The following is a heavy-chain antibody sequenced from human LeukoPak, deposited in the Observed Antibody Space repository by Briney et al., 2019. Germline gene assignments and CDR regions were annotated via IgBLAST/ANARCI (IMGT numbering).Heavy chain of an antibody. CDR2: IDQDGRDK. CDR3: AKTSLGWLDP. D-gene: IGHD7-27*01. J-gene: IGHJ5*02. V-gene: IGHV3-7*01. Sequence: GGSLRLSCAASGFTFSDYWMSWVRQAPGKGLEWVATIDQDGRDKFSVDSVKGRFTISRDNARNSMYLQMKSLRVEDTAVYYWAKTSLGWLDPWGQGALVTVSS. CDR1: GFTFSDYW.